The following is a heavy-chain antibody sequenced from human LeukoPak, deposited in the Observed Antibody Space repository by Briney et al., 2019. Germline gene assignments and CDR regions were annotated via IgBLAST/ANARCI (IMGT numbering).Heavy chain of an antibody. CDR3: AKDHYFDTSGYRTAEYFQH. CDR1: GFTFSNYA. Sequence: PGGSLRLSCTTSGFTFSNYAMSWVRQAPGKGLEWVSAISGSGGSTNYADSVKGRFTISRDNSKNTLYLQMNSLRAEDTAVYHCAKDHYFDTSGYRTAEYFQHWGQGTLVTVSS. D-gene: IGHD3-22*01. J-gene: IGHJ1*01. V-gene: IGHV3-23*01. CDR2: ISGSGGST.